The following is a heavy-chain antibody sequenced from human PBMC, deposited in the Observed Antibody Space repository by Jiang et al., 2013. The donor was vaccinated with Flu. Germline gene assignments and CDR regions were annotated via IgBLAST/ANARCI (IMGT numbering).Heavy chain of an antibody. J-gene: IGHJ6*02. Sequence: CTVSGGSISSYYWTWIRQPPGKGLEWVGYLYYSGSTNYNPSLKSRVSISIDTSKNQFSLRLYSVTAADTAVYYCARSRYDYYYGMDVWGQGTTVTVSS. CDR1: GGSISSYY. CDR2: LYYSGST. V-gene: IGHV4-59*01. CDR3: ARSRYDYYYGMDV.